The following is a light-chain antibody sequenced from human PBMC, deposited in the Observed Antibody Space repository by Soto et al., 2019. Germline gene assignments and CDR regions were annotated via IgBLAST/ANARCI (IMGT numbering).Light chain of an antibody. Sequence: EIVVSQSPVAVSSSPGEGATLSCKAGQNVYNNLAWYQQRPGQPPRLLIYDASTRATGISARFSGSGYGTEFTLTISSLQSEDFAVYFCQQCRNWPLTFGGGTKVHIK. CDR3: QQCRNWPLT. CDR2: DAS. J-gene: IGKJ4*01. V-gene: IGKV3-15*01. CDR1: QNVYNN.